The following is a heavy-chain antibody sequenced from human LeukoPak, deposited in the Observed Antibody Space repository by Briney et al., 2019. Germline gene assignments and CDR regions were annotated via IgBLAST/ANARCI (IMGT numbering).Heavy chain of an antibody. Sequence: SAKVSCKASGYNFISYYMHWVRHAPGQGHEWMGIINPSGGSTSYAQKFQDRVTMTRDTSTSTVYMELSSLKSEDTAVYYCAREDVVLVDAVRYYYYGMDVWGQGTTVTVSS. CDR3: AREDVVLVDAVRYYYYGMDV. CDR1: GYNFISYY. D-gene: IGHD2-8*01. V-gene: IGHV1-46*01. CDR2: INPSGGST. J-gene: IGHJ6*02.